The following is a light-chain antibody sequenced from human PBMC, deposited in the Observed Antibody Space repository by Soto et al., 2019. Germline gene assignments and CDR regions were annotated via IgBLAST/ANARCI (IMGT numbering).Light chain of an antibody. CDR1: QSVSSSY. CDR2: ETS. Sequence: EVVLTQSPGTLSLSPGERATLSCRASQSVSSSYLAWYQQKPGQAPRLLMYETSSRATGIPDRFSGSGSGTDFTLTISSLQPDDFATYYCQQYETYFRYTFGQGTKLDIK. V-gene: IGKV3-20*01. CDR3: QQYETYFRYT. J-gene: IGKJ2*01.